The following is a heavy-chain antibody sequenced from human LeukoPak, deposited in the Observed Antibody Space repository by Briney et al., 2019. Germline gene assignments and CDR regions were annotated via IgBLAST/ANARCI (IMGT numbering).Heavy chain of an antibody. V-gene: IGHV3-33*01. D-gene: IGHD3-3*01. CDR1: GFTFRNFG. CDR2: IWYDGSEK. CDR3: VRDRNALQFLDF. Sequence: PGGSLRLSCAASGFTFRNFGMHWVRQAPGKGLEWVAVIWYDGSEKYYADSVKGRFIISRDNSKNMLYLQTNSLRAEDTAVYYCVRDRNALQFLDFWGQETVVTVSS. J-gene: IGHJ4*02.